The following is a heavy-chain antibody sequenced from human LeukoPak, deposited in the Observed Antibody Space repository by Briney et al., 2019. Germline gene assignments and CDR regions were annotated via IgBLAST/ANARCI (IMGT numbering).Heavy chain of an antibody. D-gene: IGHD3-22*01. Sequence: GGSLRLSCAASGFSFSSQWMSWVRQAPGKGLEWVAIVNQGGTGKYYVDSVKGRFTISRDNAENSLYLQMNSLRAEDTAVYYCATHFYDTSGYYLVPNAFDIWGQGTMVTVSS. CDR2: VNQGGTGK. CDR1: GFSFSSQW. V-gene: IGHV3-7*01. CDR3: ATHFYDTSGYYLVPNAFDI. J-gene: IGHJ3*02.